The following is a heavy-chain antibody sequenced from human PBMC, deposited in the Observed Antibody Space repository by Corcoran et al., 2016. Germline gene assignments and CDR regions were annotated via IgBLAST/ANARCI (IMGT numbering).Heavy chain of an antibody. Sequence: QVKLVESGGGVVQPGRSLRLSCEASGFTFSSYGMHWVRQAPGKGLEWVAVICYDGSNKYYADSVKGRLTKYRDNSKNKLYLQRNSLRAEDTAVYYCARAYYGAYNHAWDYYYGMDVWGQGTTVTVSS. D-gene: IGHD4-17*01. CDR3: ARAYYGAYNHAWDYYYGMDV. CDR2: ICYDGSNK. J-gene: IGHJ6*02. CDR1: GFTFSSYG. V-gene: IGHV3-33*01.